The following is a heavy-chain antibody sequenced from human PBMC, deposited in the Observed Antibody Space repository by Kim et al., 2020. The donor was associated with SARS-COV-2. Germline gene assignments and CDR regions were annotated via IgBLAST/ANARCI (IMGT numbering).Heavy chain of an antibody. Sequence: SETLSLTCTVSGGSISSSSYYWGWIRQPPGKGLEWIGSIYYSGSTYHNPSLKSRVTISVDTSKNQFSLKLSSVTAADTAVYYCARDADPFDWLTPFDYWGQGTLVTVSS. V-gene: IGHV4-39*07. J-gene: IGHJ4*02. CDR2: IYYSGST. D-gene: IGHD3-9*01. CDR3: ARDADPFDWLTPFDY. CDR1: GGSISSSSYY.